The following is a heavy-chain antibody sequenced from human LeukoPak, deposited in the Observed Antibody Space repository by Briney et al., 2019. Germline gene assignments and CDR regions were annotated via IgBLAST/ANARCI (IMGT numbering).Heavy chain of an antibody. CDR2: INPIFHTP. CDR3: ARGRTTGEFDY. Sequence: SVKVSCKASGGTFSSHAISWVRQAPGQGLEWMGVINPIFHTPTYAKKFQGRLTITKDESMSTASMDLSSLVSDDTAVYYCARGRTTGEFDYWGQGTLVTVSS. V-gene: IGHV1-69*05. J-gene: IGHJ4*02. CDR1: GGTFSSHA. D-gene: IGHD4-11*01.